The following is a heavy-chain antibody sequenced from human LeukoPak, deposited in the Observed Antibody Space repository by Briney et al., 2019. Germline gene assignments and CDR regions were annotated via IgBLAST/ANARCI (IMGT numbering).Heavy chain of an antibody. CDR1: GFTFSSYA. D-gene: IGHD3-22*01. V-gene: IGHV3-23*01. J-gene: IGHJ4*02. Sequence: GGSLRLSCAASGFTFSSYAMSWVRQAPGKGLEWVSAISGSGGSTYYADSVKGRFTISRDNSKNTLYLQMNSLRAEDTAVHYCAKDLTNLMGYYDSSGYPYWGQGTLVTVSS. CDR2: ISGSGGST. CDR3: AKDLTNLMGYYDSSGYPY.